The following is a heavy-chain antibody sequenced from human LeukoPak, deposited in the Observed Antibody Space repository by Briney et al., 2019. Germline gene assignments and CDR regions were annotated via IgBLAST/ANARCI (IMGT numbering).Heavy chain of an antibody. CDR3: AREDYDILTGYPSFIDY. CDR1: GCTFSSYA. Sequence: ASVKVSCKASGCTFSSYAISWVRQAPGQGLEWRGWISAYNGNTNYAQKLQGRVTMTTDTSTSTAYMELRSLRSDDTAVYYCAREDYDILTGYPSFIDYWGQGTLVTVSS. V-gene: IGHV1-18*01. D-gene: IGHD3-9*01. J-gene: IGHJ4*02. CDR2: ISAYNGNT.